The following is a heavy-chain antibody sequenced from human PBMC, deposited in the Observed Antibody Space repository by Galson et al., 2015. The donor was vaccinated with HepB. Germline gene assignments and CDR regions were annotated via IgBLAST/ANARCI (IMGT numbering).Heavy chain of an antibody. V-gene: IGHV3-23*01. Sequence: SLRLSCAASGFTFSSYAMSWVRQAPGKGLEWVPTLSGSGDSTFYADSVKGRFTISRDNSKNTLYLQMNSLRAEDTAVYYCAIRGHFDYWGQGTLVTVSS. CDR3: AIRGHFDY. D-gene: IGHD3-10*01. CDR1: GFTFSSYA. CDR2: LSGSGDST. J-gene: IGHJ4*02.